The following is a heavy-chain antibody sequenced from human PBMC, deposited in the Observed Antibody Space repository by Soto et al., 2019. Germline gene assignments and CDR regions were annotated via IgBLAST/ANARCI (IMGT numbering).Heavy chain of an antibody. Sequence: EVQLLESGGGLVKPGGSLRLSCAASGFTFRSYGMMWVRQAPGKGLEWVSAISQRAGGNTYYADSVKGRFTISRDDSKNTLYIQMDSLRPEDTAQYNRAGWNYDYWGQGTQVTVSS. CDR2: ISQRAGGNT. V-gene: IGHV3-23*01. CDR1: GFTFRSYG. CDR3: AGWNYDY. J-gene: IGHJ4*02. D-gene: IGHD1-7*01.